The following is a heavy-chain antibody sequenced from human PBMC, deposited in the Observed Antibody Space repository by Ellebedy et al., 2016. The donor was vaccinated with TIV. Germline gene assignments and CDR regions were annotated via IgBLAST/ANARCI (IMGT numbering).Heavy chain of an antibody. Sequence: GESLKISCAASGFTFSSYSMNWVRQAPGKGLEWVSSISSSSSYIYYADSVKGRFTISRDNAKNSLYLQMNSLRAEDTAVYYCARGHLGTAIPYDYWGQGTLVTVSS. V-gene: IGHV3-21*01. D-gene: IGHD2-21*02. CDR2: ISSSSSYI. J-gene: IGHJ4*02. CDR3: ARGHLGTAIPYDY. CDR1: GFTFSSYS.